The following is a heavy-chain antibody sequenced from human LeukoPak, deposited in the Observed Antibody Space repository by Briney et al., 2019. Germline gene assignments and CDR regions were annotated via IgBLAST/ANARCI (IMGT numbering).Heavy chain of an antibody. CDR1: GYTFTSYD. Sequence: ASVKVSCKASGYTFTSYDINWVRQATGQGLEWMGWMNPNSGNTGYAQKFLGRVTITRNTSISTAYMELSSLRSEDTAVYYCARRAGYCSGGSCYQVDVWGQGTTVIVSS. CDR2: MNPNSGNT. D-gene: IGHD2-15*01. V-gene: IGHV1-8*01. J-gene: IGHJ6*02. CDR3: ARRAGYCSGGSCYQVDV.